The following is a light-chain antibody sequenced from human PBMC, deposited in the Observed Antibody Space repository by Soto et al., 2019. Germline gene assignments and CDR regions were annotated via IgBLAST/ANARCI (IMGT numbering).Light chain of an antibody. V-gene: IGKV3-20*01. J-gene: IGKJ2*01. CDR2: GTF. CDR1: HSFSSGY. CDR3: HCQDYGGSSLYT. Sequence: EIVLTQSPGTLSLSPGERATLSCRASHSFSSGYLAWYQQKPGQPPRLLIYGTFHRATGLPDRFSGSGSGTDFTLTISRLEPEDFAVYYCHCQDYGGSSLYTLGQGTKVDIK.